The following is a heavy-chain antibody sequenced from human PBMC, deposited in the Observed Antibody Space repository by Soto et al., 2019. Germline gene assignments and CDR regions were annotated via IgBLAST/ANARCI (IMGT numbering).Heavy chain of an antibody. J-gene: IGHJ3*02. CDR1: GFTFSSYS. CDR3: AREGYYYGSGSYYQADAFDI. Sequence: EVQLVESGGGLVKPGGSLRLSCAASGFTFSSYSMNWVRQAPGKGLAWVSSISSSSSYIYYADSVKGRFTISRDNAKNSLYLQMNSLRAEDTAVYYCAREGYYYGSGSYYQADAFDIWGQGTIVTVSS. D-gene: IGHD3-10*01. V-gene: IGHV3-21*01. CDR2: ISSSSSYI.